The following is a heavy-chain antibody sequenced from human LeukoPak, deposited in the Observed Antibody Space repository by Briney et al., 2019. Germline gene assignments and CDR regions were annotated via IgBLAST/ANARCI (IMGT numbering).Heavy chain of an antibody. V-gene: IGHV3-23*01. Sequence: GGSLRLSCGASGFTFNSYAMSWVRQAPGKGLEWVSFISGSGGGTYYADSVKGRFTISRENSKNTLYLQMNSLRAEDTAVYYCAREGLITIFGVVIQASYYMDVWGKGTTVTVSS. D-gene: IGHD3-3*01. CDR1: GFTFNSYA. J-gene: IGHJ6*03. CDR3: AREGLITIFGVVIQASYYMDV. CDR2: ISGSGGGT.